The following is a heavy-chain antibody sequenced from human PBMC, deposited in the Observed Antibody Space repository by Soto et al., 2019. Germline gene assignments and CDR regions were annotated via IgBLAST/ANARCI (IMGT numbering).Heavy chain of an antibody. CDR1: GYIFTNYD. CDR2: INPNSGKT. CDR3: ARGIKYGDLSRWVAP. V-gene: IGHV1-8*01. Sequence: QVQLVQSGAEVKKPGASVKVACKASGYIFTNYDINWVRQSTGQGLEYLGWINPNSGKTGYVQKFQGRVTMTRNTSINTSYMDLNSLRSEDRAVYYCARGIKYGDLSRWVAPWVQRTLFTVSS. D-gene: IGHD4-17*01. J-gene: IGHJ5*02.